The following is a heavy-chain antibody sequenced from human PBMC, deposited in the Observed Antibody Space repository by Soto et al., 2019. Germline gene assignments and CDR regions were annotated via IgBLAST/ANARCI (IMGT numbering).Heavy chain of an antibody. V-gene: IGHV3-30-3*01. Sequence: QVQLVESGGGVVQPGRSLTLSCAASGFTFSSYVIHWVRQTPDKGLEWVAFISRDGSNAYYADSVKGRFTISRDNSKNTLYLEMNSLRPEDTAVYYCARDDGGRSDCDLGYWGQGTLVVVSS. CDR3: ARDDGGRSDCDLGY. J-gene: IGHJ4*02. D-gene: IGHD2-15*01. CDR1: GFTFSSYV. CDR2: ISRDGSNA.